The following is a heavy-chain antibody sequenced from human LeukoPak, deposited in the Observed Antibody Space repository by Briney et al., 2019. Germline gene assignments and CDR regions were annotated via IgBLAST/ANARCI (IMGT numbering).Heavy chain of an antibody. D-gene: IGHD5-24*01. V-gene: IGHV3-21*01. CDR3: ARDSVEMATNWFDP. Sequence: PGGSLRLSCAASGFTFSSYSMNWVRQAPGKGLEWVSSISSSSSYIYYADSVKGRFTISRDNAKNSLYLQMNSLRAEDTAVYYCARDSVEMATNWFDPWGQGTLVTVSS. CDR1: GFTFSSYS. CDR2: ISSSSSYI. J-gene: IGHJ5*02.